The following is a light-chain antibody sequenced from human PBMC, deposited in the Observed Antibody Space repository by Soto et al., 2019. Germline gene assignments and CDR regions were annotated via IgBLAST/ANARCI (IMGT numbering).Light chain of an antibody. CDR2: GAS. J-gene: IGKJ1*01. CDR1: QSFNSNY. CDR3: HKYGSSPRT. V-gene: IGKV3-20*01. Sequence: EIWLTQFPGTLYLSPGERATLSCTASQSFNSNYLAWYQQKPGQAPRLLIYGASTRSTGIPDRFSGSGSGTDFTITISRLEPEHFAVYYCHKYGSSPRTFGPGTKVDIK.